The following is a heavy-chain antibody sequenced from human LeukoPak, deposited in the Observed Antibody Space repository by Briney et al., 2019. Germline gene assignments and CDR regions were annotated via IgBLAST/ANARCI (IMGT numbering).Heavy chain of an antibody. J-gene: IGHJ5*02. CDR3: ARDLVVVVAATSFNWFDP. CDR2: IKQDGSEK. CDR1: GFTFSSYW. Sequence: GGSLRLSCAASGFTFSSYWMSWVRQAPGKGLEWVANIKQDGSEKYYVDSVKGRFTISRDNANNSLYLQMNSLRAEDTAVYYCARDLVVVVAATSFNWFDPWGQGTLVTVSS. D-gene: IGHD2-15*01. V-gene: IGHV3-7*01.